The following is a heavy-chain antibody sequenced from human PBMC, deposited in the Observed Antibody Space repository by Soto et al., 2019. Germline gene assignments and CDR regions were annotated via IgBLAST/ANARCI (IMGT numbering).Heavy chain of an antibody. D-gene: IGHD2-15*01. CDR1: GFTFSSYA. Sequence: GGSLRLSCAASGFTFSSYAMHWVRQAPGKGLEWVAVISYDGSNKYYADSVKGRFTISRDNSKNTLYLQMNSLRAEDTAVYYCARDFVVVVAATQRMDVWGQGTTVTVSS. V-gene: IGHV3-30-3*01. CDR2: ISYDGSNK. CDR3: ARDFVVVVAATQRMDV. J-gene: IGHJ6*02.